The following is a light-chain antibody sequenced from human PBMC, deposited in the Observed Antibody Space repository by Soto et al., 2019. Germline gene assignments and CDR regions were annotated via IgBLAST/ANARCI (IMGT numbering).Light chain of an antibody. CDR3: YSYTRSRNWV. CDR2: EVS. CDR1: SSDVGGYKY. Sequence: QSVLTQPASVSGSPGQSITISCTGTSSDVGGYKYVSWYQQHPGKVPKLMIYEVSNRPSGVSNRFSGSKSGNTASLTISGLQAEDEADYYCYSYTRSRNWVFGGGTKLTVL. V-gene: IGLV2-14*01. J-gene: IGLJ3*02.